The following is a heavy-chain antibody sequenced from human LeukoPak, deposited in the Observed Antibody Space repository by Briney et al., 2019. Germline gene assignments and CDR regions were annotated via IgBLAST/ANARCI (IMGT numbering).Heavy chain of an antibody. CDR2: INHSGST. CDR3: ASVSRSRSFDP. J-gene: IGHJ5*02. Sequence: PSETLSLTCAVYGGSFSGYYWSWIRQPPGKGLEWIGEINHSGSTNYNPSLKSRVTISVDTSKNQFSLKLSSVTAADTAVYYCASVSRSRSFDPWGQGTLVTVSS. V-gene: IGHV4-34*01. CDR1: GGSFSGYY.